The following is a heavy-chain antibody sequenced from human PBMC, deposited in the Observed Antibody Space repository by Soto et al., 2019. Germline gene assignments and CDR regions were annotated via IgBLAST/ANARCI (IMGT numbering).Heavy chain of an antibody. D-gene: IGHD4-4*01. CDR3: AHRPPPAYTVTTGGLVLDWFDP. Sequence: QITLKESGPTLVKPTQTLTLTCTFSGFSLSTSGVGVGWIRQPPGKALEWLALIYWNDDNRYSPSLKSRLTITKDPSKNQVVLTMTNMDPVDTATYYCAHRPPPAYTVTTGGLVLDWFDPWGQGTLVTVSS. CDR2: IYWNDDN. J-gene: IGHJ5*02. V-gene: IGHV2-5*01. CDR1: GFSLSTSGVG.